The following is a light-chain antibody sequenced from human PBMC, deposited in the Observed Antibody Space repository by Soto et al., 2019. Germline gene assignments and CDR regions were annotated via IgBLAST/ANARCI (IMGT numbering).Light chain of an antibody. V-gene: IGKV3-20*01. CDR2: GAS. J-gene: IGKJ1*01. CDR1: QSVSTSY. CDR3: QRDGSSASGT. Sequence: TVLTPSPGTLALSRGGIATLSCRASQSVSTSYLAWYQQKPGQAPRLLIYGASSRATGIPDRFSGSGSGKNSNHTSNRSEHYGFAVFPCQRDGSSASGTYGQGTKVDIK.